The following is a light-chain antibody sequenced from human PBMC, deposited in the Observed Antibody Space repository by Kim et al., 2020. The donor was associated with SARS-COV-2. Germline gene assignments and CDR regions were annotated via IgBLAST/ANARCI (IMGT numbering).Light chain of an antibody. Sequence: DIRMTQSPSTLSASVGDRVTITCRASQNVNTWLAWYQQKPGKAPTILIYKASNLGSGVPSRFSGSGSGTEFTLTISSLHPDDVATYYCRQCNSPWHTFGQGTKLQI. CDR3: RQCNSPWHT. J-gene: IGKJ2*01. V-gene: IGKV1-5*03. CDR1: QNVNTW. CDR2: KAS.